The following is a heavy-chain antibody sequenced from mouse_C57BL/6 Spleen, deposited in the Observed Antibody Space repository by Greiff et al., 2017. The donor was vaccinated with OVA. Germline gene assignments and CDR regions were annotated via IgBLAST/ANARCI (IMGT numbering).Heavy chain of an antibody. CDR1: GYSFTDDN. J-gene: IGHJ2*01. Sequence: EVQLQESGPELVKPGASVKISCKASGYSFTDDNMNWVKQSHGKSLEWIGVINPNYGTTSYKQKLKGKAKLTVDQSSSTAYMQLNSLTSEDSAVYYCVRRGGRSYVYLDYWGQGTTLTVSS. D-gene: IGHD1-1*01. CDR3: VRRGGRSYVYLDY. V-gene: IGHV1-39*01. CDR2: INPNYGTT.